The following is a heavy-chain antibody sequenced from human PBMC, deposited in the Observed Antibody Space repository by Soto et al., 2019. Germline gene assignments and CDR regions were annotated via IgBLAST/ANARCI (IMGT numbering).Heavy chain of an antibody. J-gene: IGHJ4*02. D-gene: IGHD6-13*01. CDR1: GFTVSSNY. CDR2: IYSGGST. Sequence: GGSLRLSCAASGFTVSSNYMNWVRQAPGKGLEWVSVIYSGGSTNYADSVKGRFTISRDNSKNTLYLQMNGLRAEDTAVYYCARGPCIPTAGTVDYWGQGTLVTVSS. V-gene: IGHV3-66*01. CDR3: ARGPCIPTAGTVDY.